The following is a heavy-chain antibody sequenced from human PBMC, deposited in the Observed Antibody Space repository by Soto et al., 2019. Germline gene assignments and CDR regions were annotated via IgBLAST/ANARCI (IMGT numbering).Heavy chain of an antibody. Sequence: PGGSLRLSCAASGFTFSSYGMHWVRQAPGKGLEWVAVIWYDGSNKYYADSVKGRFTISRDNSKNTLYLQMNSLRAEDTAVYYCAIPNCSGGSCYYDYWGQGTLVTVSS. J-gene: IGHJ4*02. CDR2: IWYDGSNK. CDR1: GFTFSSYG. D-gene: IGHD2-15*01. V-gene: IGHV3-33*01. CDR3: AIPNCSGGSCYYDY.